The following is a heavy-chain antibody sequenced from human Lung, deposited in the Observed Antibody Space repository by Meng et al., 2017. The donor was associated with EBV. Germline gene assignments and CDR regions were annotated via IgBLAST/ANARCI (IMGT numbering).Heavy chain of an antibody. CDR1: GGSMSSGNYY. J-gene: IGHJ4*02. CDR2: IHHSGSA. V-gene: IGHV4-30-4*01. CDR3: ASFDHIPRRNYFDY. Sequence: VQLQESGPELVEPSQTLSLTCTVSGGSMSSGNYYWSWIRQPPGKGLEWIGYIHHSGSAYYNPSLKSRVSISVDTSKNQFSLNLNSMTAADTAVYYCASFDHIPRRNYFDYWGQGTLVTVSS. D-gene: IGHD2-21*01.